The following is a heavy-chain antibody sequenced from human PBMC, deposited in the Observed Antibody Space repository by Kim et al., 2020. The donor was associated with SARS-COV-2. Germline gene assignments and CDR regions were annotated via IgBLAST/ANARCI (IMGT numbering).Heavy chain of an antibody. V-gene: IGHV1-46*01. CDR2: INPSGGST. Sequence: ASVKVSCKASGYTFTSYYMHWVRQAPGQGLEWMGIINPSGGSTSYAQKFQGRVTMTRDTSTSKVYMGLRSLRPEDTAVYYCARGEEQQLARVWGQGTLVTVSS. J-gene: IGHJ4*02. CDR3: ARGEEQQLARV. CDR1: GYTFTSYY. D-gene: IGHD6-13*01.